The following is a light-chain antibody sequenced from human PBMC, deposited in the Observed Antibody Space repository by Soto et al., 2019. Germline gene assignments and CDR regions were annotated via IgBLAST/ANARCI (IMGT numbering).Light chain of an antibody. V-gene: IGKV1-39*01. CDR3: QQSHRTPYT. CDR1: QSISSY. Sequence: DIQMTQSPSSLSASVGDRVTITCRASQSISSYLNWYQQKPGNAPEILIYSASKLQSGVPRRFSGSGSGTDFTLTISSLQPEDFATYFCQQSHRTPYTFGQGTKLEIK. CDR2: SAS. J-gene: IGKJ2*01.